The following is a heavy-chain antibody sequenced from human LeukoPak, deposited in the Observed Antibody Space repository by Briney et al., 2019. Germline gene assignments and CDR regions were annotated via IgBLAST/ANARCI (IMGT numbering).Heavy chain of an antibody. Sequence: SETLSLTCTVSGGSISSGSYYWSWIRQPAGKGLEWNGRIYTSGSTNYNPSLKSRVTISVDTAKNQSSLKLSTETVADTAAYYCASVPPWRRGPRGAFDIWGQGTMVTVSS. CDR3: ASVPPWRRGPRGAFDI. CDR1: GGSISSGSYY. CDR2: IYTSGST. D-gene: IGHD2-2*01. V-gene: IGHV4-61*02. J-gene: IGHJ3*02.